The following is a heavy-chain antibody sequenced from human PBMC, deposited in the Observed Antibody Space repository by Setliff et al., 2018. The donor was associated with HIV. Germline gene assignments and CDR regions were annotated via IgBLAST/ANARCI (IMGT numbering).Heavy chain of an antibody. Sequence: GASVKVSCKASGYTFTSNHMHWGRQAPGQGLEWMGTINPSGGDTIYAPEFQGIVIMTTDTPTRTAYMELGGLTSEDTAVYFCIVNIVGPVTGLDRWGPGTLVTVSS. D-gene: IGHD1-26*01. J-gene: IGHJ5*02. CDR3: IVNIVGPVTGLDR. CDR2: INPSGGDT. V-gene: IGHV1-46*01. CDR1: GYTFTSNH.